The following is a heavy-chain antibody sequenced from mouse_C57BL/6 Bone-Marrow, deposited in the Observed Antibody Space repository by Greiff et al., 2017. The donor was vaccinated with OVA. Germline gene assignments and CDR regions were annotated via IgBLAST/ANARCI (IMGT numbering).Heavy chain of an antibody. D-gene: IGHD1-1*01. V-gene: IGHV14-3*01. Sequence: EVQLQQSVAELVRPGASVKLSCTASGFNFNNTYMHWVKQRPEQGLEWIGRFDPANGNTKYAPKFKGKATITADTSSNTAYLQLSSLTSEDTAIYDCARTHSDCSSSCPSFDYWGQGTTLTVSS. CDR3: ARTHSDCSSSCPSFDY. J-gene: IGHJ2*01. CDR2: FDPANGNT. CDR1: GFNFNNTY.